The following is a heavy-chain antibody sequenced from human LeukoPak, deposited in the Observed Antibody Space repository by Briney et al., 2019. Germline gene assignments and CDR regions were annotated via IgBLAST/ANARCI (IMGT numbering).Heavy chain of an antibody. D-gene: IGHD5-24*01. CDR1: GFTFSSYS. CDR3: ARETGYRTYYFDY. Sequence: GGSLRLSCATSGFTFSSYSMNWVRQAPGKGLEWVSSISSSSSYIYYADSVKGRFTISRDNAKNSLYLQMNSLRAEDTAVYYCARETGYRTYYFDYWGQGTLVTVSS. CDR2: ISSSSSYI. V-gene: IGHV3-21*01. J-gene: IGHJ4*02.